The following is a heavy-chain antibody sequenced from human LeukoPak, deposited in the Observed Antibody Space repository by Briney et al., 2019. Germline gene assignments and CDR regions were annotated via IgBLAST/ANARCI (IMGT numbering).Heavy chain of an antibody. Sequence: SETLSLTCAVYGGSFSGYYWSWIRQPPGKGLEWIGEINHSGSTNYNPFLKSRVTISVDTSKNQFSLKLSSVTAADTAVYYCARGRYSSGWFKEKTWFDPWGQGALVTVSS. CDR3: ARGRYSSGWFKEKTWFDP. V-gene: IGHV4-34*01. J-gene: IGHJ5*02. CDR2: INHSGST. D-gene: IGHD6-19*01. CDR1: GGSFSGYY.